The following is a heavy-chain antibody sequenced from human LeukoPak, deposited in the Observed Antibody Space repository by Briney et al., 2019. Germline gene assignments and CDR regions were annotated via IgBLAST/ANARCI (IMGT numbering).Heavy chain of an antibody. CDR3: ARVFTNRYYYDSSGYYPFGY. J-gene: IGHJ4*02. D-gene: IGHD3-22*01. CDR2: MNPNSGNT. Sequence: ASVKVSCKASGYTFTSYDINWVRQATEQGLEWMGWMNPNSGNTDYAQKFQGRVTMTRNTSISTAYMELSSLRSEDTAVYYCARVFTNRYYYDSSGYYPFGYWGQGTLVTVSS. V-gene: IGHV1-8*01. CDR1: GYTFTSYD.